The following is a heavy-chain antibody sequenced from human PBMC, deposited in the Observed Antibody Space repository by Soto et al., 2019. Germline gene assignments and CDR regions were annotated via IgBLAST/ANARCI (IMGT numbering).Heavy chain of an antibody. Sequence: GGSLRLSCAASGFTFSSYWMHWVRQAPGKGLVWVSRINSDGSSTSYADSVKGRFTISRDTSENTLYLQINSLRPEDTAVYYCAKASDYTLQAWGRGTTVTVSS. D-gene: IGHD4-4*01. J-gene: IGHJ6*02. CDR3: AKASDYTLQA. V-gene: IGHV3-74*01. CDR1: GFTFSSYW. CDR2: INSDGSST.